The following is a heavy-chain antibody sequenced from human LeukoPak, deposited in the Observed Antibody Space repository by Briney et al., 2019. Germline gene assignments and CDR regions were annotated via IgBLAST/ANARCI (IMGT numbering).Heavy chain of an antibody. V-gene: IGHV4-61*01. CDR1: GGSISSGNYY. D-gene: IGHD3-22*01. CDR3: ARRAYYDSSGYHPTSGYFDL. J-gene: IGHJ2*01. CDR2: IYSNGIT. Sequence: SETLSLTCTVSGGSISSGNYYWNWIRQPPGKGLEWIGYIYSNGITKYSPSLRSRGTISFATSRNQFSLRLTSVTAADTAIYYCARRAYYDSSGYHPTSGYFDLWGRGTLVTVSS.